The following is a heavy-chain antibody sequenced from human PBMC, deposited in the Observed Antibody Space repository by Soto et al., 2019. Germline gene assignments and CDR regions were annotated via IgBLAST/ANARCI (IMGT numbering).Heavy chain of an antibody. Sequence: SETLSLTCTVSGGSISNYYWTWVRQPPGKGLEWIGYVYYSGSTNYNPSLESRVTISIDASKNQFSLKMKSVTAADTAVYYCVRDYLLTGFDPWGQGALVTVPS. D-gene: IGHD3-9*01. CDR3: VRDYLLTGFDP. CDR1: GGSISNYY. CDR2: VYYSGST. J-gene: IGHJ5*02. V-gene: IGHV4-59*01.